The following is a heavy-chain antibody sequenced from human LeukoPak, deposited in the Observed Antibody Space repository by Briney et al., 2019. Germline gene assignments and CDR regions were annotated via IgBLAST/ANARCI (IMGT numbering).Heavy chain of an antibody. CDR3: ATIKRGNIFGYFDF. J-gene: IGHJ4*02. Sequence: KTSETLSLTCAVSGASMNTHYWSWIRQPPGRGLEWIGYMLDTVATKDNPSLKSRFTLSADTSKNQFSLRLTSVTAADTAVYYCATIKRGNIFGYFDFWGQGIPVTVSS. D-gene: IGHD5-18*01. CDR2: MLDTVAT. V-gene: IGHV4-59*11. CDR1: GASMNTHY.